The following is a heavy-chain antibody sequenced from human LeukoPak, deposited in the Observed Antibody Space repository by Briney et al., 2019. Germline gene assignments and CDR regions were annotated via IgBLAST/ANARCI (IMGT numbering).Heavy chain of an antibody. J-gene: IGHJ6*03. CDR3: AKDYTYSSSWFYYYYYYMDV. CDR2: IRYDGSNK. V-gene: IGHV3-30*02. D-gene: IGHD6-13*01. Sequence: PGGSLRLSCAASGFTFSSYGMHWVRQAPGKGLEWVAFIRYDGSNKYYADSVKGRFTISRDNSKNTLYLQMNSLRAEDTAVYYCAKDYTYSSSWFYYYYYYMDVWGKGTTVTISS. CDR1: GFTFSSYG.